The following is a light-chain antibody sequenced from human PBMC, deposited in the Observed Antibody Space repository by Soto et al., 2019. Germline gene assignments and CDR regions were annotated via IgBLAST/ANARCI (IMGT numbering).Light chain of an antibody. CDR3: EQTYRTPVT. Sequence: IHMTQSPSSLSASVGDRVTITCRTSQNINNYLNWYQQRPGKAPKLLIYSASTVQSGVPLRFSGSVSATNFSLTINSLQPEDFATYYCEQTYRTPVTFGQGTRLEIK. CDR1: QNINNY. CDR2: SAS. J-gene: IGKJ5*01. V-gene: IGKV1-39*01.